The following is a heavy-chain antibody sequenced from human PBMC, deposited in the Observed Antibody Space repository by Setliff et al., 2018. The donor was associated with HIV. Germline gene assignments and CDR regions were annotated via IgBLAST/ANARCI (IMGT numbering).Heavy chain of an antibody. CDR1: GFTFSSYW. CDR2: IKQDGSEK. CDR3: ARDLDYGDD. D-gene: IGHD3-16*01. J-gene: IGHJ4*02. Sequence: PGGSLRLSCAASGFTFSSYWMNWVRQAPGKGLEWVANIKQDGSEKYYADSVKGRFTISRDNAKNSLYLQMNSLSAEDTAVYYCARDLDYGDDWGQGTLVTVSS. V-gene: IGHV3-7*01.